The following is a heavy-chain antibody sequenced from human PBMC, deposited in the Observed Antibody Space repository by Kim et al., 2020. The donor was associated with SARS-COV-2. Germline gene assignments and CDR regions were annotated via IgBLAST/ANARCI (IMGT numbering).Heavy chain of an antibody. CDR2: ISSSSSYI. Sequence: GGSLRLSCAASGFTFSSYSMNWVRQAPGKGLEWVSSISSSSSYIYYADSVKGRFTISRDNAKNSLYLQMNSLRAEDTAVYYCARDAYGDLREYFQHWGQGTLVTVSS. D-gene: IGHD4-17*01. CDR1: GFTFSSYS. CDR3: ARDAYGDLREYFQH. J-gene: IGHJ1*01. V-gene: IGHV3-21*01.